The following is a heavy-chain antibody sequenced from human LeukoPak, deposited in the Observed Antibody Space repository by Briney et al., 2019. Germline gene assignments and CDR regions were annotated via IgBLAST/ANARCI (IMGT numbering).Heavy chain of an antibody. J-gene: IGHJ5*02. Sequence: PSETLSLTCTVSGGSISSYYWSWIRQPPGKGLEWIGYIYYSGSTNYNPSLKSRVTISVDTSKNQFSLKLSSVTAADTAVYYCARVSAQWELLGVWFDPWGQGTLVTVSS. CDR3: ARVSAQWELLGVWFDP. CDR2: IYYSGST. CDR1: GGSISSYY. V-gene: IGHV4-59*01. D-gene: IGHD1-26*01.